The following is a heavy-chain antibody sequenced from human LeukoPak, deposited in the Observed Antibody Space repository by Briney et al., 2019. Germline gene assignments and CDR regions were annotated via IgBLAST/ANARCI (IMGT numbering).Heavy chain of an antibody. CDR2: ISSSGSTI. CDR1: GFTFSDYY. CDR3: ARDMVVVISATYYYYGMDV. J-gene: IGHJ6*02. V-gene: IGHV3-11*01. D-gene: IGHD3-22*01. Sequence: GGSLRLSCAASGFTFSDYYMSWIRQAPGKGLEWDSYISSSGSTIYYADSVKGRFTISRDNAKNSLYLQMNSLRAEDTAVYYCARDMVVVISATYYYYGMDVWGQGTTVTISS.